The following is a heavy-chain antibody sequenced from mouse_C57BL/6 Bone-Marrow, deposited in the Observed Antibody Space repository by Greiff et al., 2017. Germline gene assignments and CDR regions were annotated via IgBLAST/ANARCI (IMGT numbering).Heavy chain of an antibody. Sequence: QVQLQQSGAELVKPGASVKLSCKASGYTFTSYWMHWVKQRPGQGLEWIGMIHPNSGSTNYNEKFKSKATLTVDKSSSTAYMQLSSLTSEDSAVYYYARSTTVVATDYWGQGTTLTVSS. CDR2: IHPNSGST. D-gene: IGHD1-1*01. CDR1: GYTFTSYW. V-gene: IGHV1-64*01. J-gene: IGHJ2*01. CDR3: ARSTTVVATDY.